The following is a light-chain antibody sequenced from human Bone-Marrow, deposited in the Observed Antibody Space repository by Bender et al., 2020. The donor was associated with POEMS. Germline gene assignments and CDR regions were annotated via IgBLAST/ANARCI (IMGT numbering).Light chain of an antibody. J-gene: IGLJ3*02. CDR1: DSNFGGNN. V-gene: IGLV1-44*01. Sequence: QSVLTQPPSASGTPGQSVIISCSGTDSNFGGNNVNWYQHLPGSAPRLVVYSNYQRPSGVPARFSGSSSGTTVTLTISGAHVEDTADYYCWSATDNVWVFGGGTKLTVL. CDR2: SNY. CDR3: WSATDNVWV.